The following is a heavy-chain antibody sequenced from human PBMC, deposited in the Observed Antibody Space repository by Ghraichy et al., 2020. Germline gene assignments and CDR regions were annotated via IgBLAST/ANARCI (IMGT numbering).Heavy chain of an antibody. Sequence: GGSLRLSCATSGFTFSTYAMSWVRQAPGKGLEWVSGISTNGADTYYTDSVKGRFTISRDNSKNTLYLQMNSLRADDTAVYFCSAKKISDSIYWGQGTLVTVSS. D-gene: IGHD2/OR15-2a*01. CDR1: GFTFSTYA. CDR3: SAKKISDSIY. CDR2: ISTNGADT. J-gene: IGHJ4*02. V-gene: IGHV3-23*01.